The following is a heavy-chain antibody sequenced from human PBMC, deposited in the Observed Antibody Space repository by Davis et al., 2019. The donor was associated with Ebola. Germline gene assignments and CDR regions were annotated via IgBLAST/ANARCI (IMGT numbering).Heavy chain of an antibody. D-gene: IGHD3-22*01. Sequence: SETLSLTCSVSGYSISSDYYWGWIRQPPGKRLEWIANIYHSGTTYYNPSLKSRVTISVDTSKNQFSLKLSSVTAADTAVYYCARGPDSSGLNGMDVWGKGTTVTVSS. J-gene: IGHJ6*04. V-gene: IGHV4-38-2*02. CDR2: IYHSGTT. CDR1: GYSISSDYY. CDR3: ARGPDSSGLNGMDV.